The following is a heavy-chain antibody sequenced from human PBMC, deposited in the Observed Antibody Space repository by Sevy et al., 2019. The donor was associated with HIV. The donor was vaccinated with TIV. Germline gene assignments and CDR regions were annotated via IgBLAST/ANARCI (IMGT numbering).Heavy chain of an antibody. CDR3: ARRNDFDI. CDR1: GGSINSDH. V-gene: IGHV4-59*08. CDR2: VYYTGGT. Sequence: SETLSLTCAVSGGSINSDHWNWIRQPPGKGLEWIGYVYYTGGTNYNPSLRNRVTISVDRTKNQFSLKLTSVTAADTAVYYCARRNDFDIWGQGTMVTVSS. J-gene: IGHJ3*02.